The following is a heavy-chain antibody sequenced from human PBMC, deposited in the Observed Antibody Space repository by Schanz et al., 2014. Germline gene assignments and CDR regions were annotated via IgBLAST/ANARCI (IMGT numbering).Heavy chain of an antibody. CDR1: GYTFTSYG. D-gene: IGHD3-3*01. V-gene: IGHV1-18*01. J-gene: IGHJ4*02. CDR3: ARSAGRDFWSGYYTRFDY. Sequence: QVQLVQSGAEVKKPGASVKVSCKASGYTFTSYGISWVRQAPGQGLEWMGWISAYNGNTKYPQKLQGRVTMTTDTSTSTAYMELRSLRSDDTAVYCCARSAGRDFWSGYYTRFDYWGQGTLVTVSS. CDR2: ISAYNGNT.